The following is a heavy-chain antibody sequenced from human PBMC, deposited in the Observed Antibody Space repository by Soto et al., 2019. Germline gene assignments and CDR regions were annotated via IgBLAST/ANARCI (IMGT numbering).Heavy chain of an antibody. V-gene: IGHV3-23*01. J-gene: IGHJ5*02. CDR1: GFTFRNYA. Sequence: GRSLSLSCAASGFTFRNYAMTWARQAPGKGLEWVSSLLRSGSSAYYADSVRGRFTISSDASANSLYLKMDNLRAEDTAIYYCAKDAISGDGIWLMDSWGQGTVVTVSS. D-gene: IGHD4-17*01. CDR2: LLRSGSSA. CDR3: AKDAISGDGIWLMDS.